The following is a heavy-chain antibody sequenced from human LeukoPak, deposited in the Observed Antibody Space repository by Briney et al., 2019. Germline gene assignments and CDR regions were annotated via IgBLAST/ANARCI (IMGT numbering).Heavy chain of an antibody. CDR1: GYTLTELS. CDR3: ATPLLSYSSGWYYFDY. D-gene: IGHD6-19*01. CDR2: FDPEDGET. J-gene: IGHJ4*02. V-gene: IGHV1-24*01. Sequence: ASVKVSCKVSGYTLTELSMYWVRPGPRKGLGWRGGFDPEDGETIYAQKSQGRVTMTEDTSTDTAYMELSSLRSEDTAVYYCATPLLSYSSGWYYFDYWGQGTLVTVSS.